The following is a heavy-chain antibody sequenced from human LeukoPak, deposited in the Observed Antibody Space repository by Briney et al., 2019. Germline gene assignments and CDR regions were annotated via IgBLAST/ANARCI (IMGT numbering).Heavy chain of an antibody. CDR1: GFTFSTYS. D-gene: IGHD3-9*01. CDR3: ARSPPTIDGYYYGMDV. Sequence: GGSLRLSCAASGFTFSTYSMSWVRQAPGKGLRWISYISTSTSSSTIYYADSVQGRFTISRDNAKNSLYLQMNSLRAEDTAVYYCARSPPTIDGYYYGMDVWGQGTTVTVFS. J-gene: IGHJ6*02. CDR2: ISTSTSSSTI. V-gene: IGHV3-48*04.